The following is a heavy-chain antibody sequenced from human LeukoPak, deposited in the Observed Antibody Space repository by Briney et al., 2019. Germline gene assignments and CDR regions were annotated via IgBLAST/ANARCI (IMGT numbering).Heavy chain of an antibody. V-gene: IGHV3-13*01. CDR1: GLTFSTTD. D-gene: IGHD1-14*01. Sequence: TRGSLRHSCAAPGLTFSTTDMRWGRDVTGKGLEWVSGIGVGGDTYYAGSVKGRFTIIRENGKHSLRLQMNSLRAGDTAVYYCAREPPGAGYSYMDVWGKGTTVTVTS. CDR2: IGVGGDT. J-gene: IGHJ6*03. CDR3: AREPPGAGYSYMDV.